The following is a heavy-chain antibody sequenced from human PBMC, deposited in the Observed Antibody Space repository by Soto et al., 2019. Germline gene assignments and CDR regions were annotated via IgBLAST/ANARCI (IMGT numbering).Heavy chain of an antibody. CDR1: GGSISSGGYS. Sequence: QLQLQESGSGLVKPSQTLSLTCAVSGGSISSGGYSWSWIRQPPGKGLEWIGYIYHSGSTYYNPSLKSRVTISVDRSKTQCSLKLSSVTAADTAVDYCARTIAARPCWFDPWGQGTLVTVSS. V-gene: IGHV4-30-2*01. J-gene: IGHJ5*02. D-gene: IGHD6-6*01. CDR2: IYHSGST. CDR3: ARTIAARPCWFDP.